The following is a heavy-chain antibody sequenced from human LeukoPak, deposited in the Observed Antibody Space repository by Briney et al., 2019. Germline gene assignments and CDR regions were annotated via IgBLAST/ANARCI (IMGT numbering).Heavy chain of an antibody. D-gene: IGHD4-17*01. V-gene: IGHV4-59*01. CDR2: IYYSGST. Sequence: SETLSLTCTVSGGSISSYYWSWIRQPPGKGLEWIGYIYYSGSTNYNPSLKSRVTISVDTSKNQFSLKLSSVTAADTAVYYCARAGGGYGDYPDAFDIWGQGTMVTVSS. J-gene: IGHJ3*02. CDR1: GGSISSYY. CDR3: ARAGGGYGDYPDAFDI.